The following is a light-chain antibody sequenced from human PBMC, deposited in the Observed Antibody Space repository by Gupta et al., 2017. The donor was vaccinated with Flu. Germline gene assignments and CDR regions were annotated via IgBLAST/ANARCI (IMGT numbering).Light chain of an antibody. V-gene: IGKV1-12*01. Sequence: DIQMTQSPSFVSASVGDRVTITCRASQDISNWLAWYQQRPGQAPRLLIYAASTLQSGVPSRFSGSGSGTDFTLTINMMRPEDFATYYCQHDYGFPLSFDEGTKVDIK. J-gene: IGKJ4*01. CDR3: QHDYGFPLS. CDR1: QDISNW. CDR2: AAS.